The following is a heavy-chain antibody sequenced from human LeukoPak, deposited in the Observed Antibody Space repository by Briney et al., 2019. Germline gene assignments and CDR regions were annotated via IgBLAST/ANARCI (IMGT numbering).Heavy chain of an antibody. J-gene: IGHJ4*02. Sequence: SETLSLTRTVSGYSISSGYYWGWIRPPPGKGLEWIGSIYHSGSTYYNPSLKSRVTISVDTSKNQFSLKLSSVTAADTAVYYCARVAMTTAKKFDYWGQGTLVTVSS. CDR3: ARVAMTTAKKFDY. V-gene: IGHV4-38-2*02. D-gene: IGHD4-11*01. CDR2: IYHSGST. CDR1: GYSISSGYY.